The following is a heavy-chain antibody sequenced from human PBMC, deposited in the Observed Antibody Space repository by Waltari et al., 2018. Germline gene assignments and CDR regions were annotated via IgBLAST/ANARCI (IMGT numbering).Heavy chain of an antibody. J-gene: IGHJ4*02. CDR3: AKGETTGWYRCFDY. CDR2: ITARGQIT. V-gene: IGHV3-23*04. CDR1: GFTFTSYA. D-gene: IGHD6-19*01. Sequence: EVQLVDSGGDLTQPGGSLRLSCVASGFTFTSYAMSWVRQVPGKGCEWVSSITARGQITYYADSVKGRFSISRDNSKNTVYLQMDSLRAEDTAVYHCAKGETTGWYRCFDYWGQGTQVTVSS.